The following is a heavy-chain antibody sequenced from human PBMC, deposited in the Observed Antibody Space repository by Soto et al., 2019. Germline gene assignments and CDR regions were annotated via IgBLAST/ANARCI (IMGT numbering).Heavy chain of an antibody. CDR3: ARAPLVGFSEWLPVYYNWFDP. J-gene: IGHJ5*02. CDR1: GYTFTNYD. D-gene: IGHD3-3*01. Sequence: QVHLVQSGAEVKRPGASVTVYCRASGYTFTNYDINWVRQATGQGLEWMGWMNTNSGDTGYAQNFQGRVTLTRNNSTSTAYMERSSLRSDDTAVYYCARAPLVGFSEWLPVYYNWFDPWGKGTLVTVSS. CDR2: MNTNSGDT. V-gene: IGHV1-8*01.